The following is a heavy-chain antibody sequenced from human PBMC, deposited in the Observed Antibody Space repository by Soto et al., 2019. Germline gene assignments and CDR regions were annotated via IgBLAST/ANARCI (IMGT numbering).Heavy chain of an antibody. J-gene: IGHJ5*02. D-gene: IGHD3-3*01. V-gene: IGHV3-9*01. CDR3: LKDISRFLEGFLGFYP. CDR2: ISWNSGSI. CDR1: GFTFSNAW. Sequence: GGSLRLSCAASGFTFSNAWMNWVRQAPGKGLEWVGRISWNSGSIGYADSVKGRFTISRDNAKNSLYLQMNSLRAEDTALYYCLKDISRFLEGFLGFYPRGQGAPVPISS.